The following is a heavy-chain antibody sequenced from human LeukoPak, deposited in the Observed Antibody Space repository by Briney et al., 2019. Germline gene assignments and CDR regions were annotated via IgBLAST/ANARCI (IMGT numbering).Heavy chain of an antibody. V-gene: IGHV4-59*01. CDR2: VDHTGST. D-gene: IGHD3-22*01. J-gene: IGHJ4*02. Sequence: SETLSLTCSVSDDSITMYYWTWIRQPPGKGLEWIGYVDHTGSTNFNPSLNGRVSISRDTSKNQFSLKLSSVTAADTAVYYCASMYYYDSSGEAYYFGYWGQGTLVTVSS. CDR1: DDSITMYY. CDR3: ASMYYYDSSGEAYYFGY.